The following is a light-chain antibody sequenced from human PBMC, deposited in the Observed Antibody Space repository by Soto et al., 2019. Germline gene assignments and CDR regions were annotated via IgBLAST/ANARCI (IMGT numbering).Light chain of an antibody. CDR2: DAS. CDR1: LSYRGW. CDR3: QQYNSYSRT. J-gene: IGKJ1*01. Sequence: DIQTTQSPSSLSAYVGDRGTITCLPSLSYRGWLAWYQQKPGKAPKLLISDASSLECGVPARFSGSGSGTKFTLTISSLQADGVAVYFCQQYNSYSRTFGQGTKVDIK. V-gene: IGKV1-5*01.